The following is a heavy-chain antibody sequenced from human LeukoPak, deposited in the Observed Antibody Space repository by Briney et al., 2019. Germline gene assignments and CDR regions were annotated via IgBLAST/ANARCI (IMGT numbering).Heavy chain of an antibody. CDR2: INPNSGGT. V-gene: IGHV1-2*02. CDR3: ARELNYDSSGYYFVY. J-gene: IGHJ4*02. CDR1: GYTFTVYF. D-gene: IGHD3-22*01. Sequence: WASLKVSCKASGYTFTVYFMHWVRQAPGQGLEWMGWINPNSGGTNYAQKFQGRVTITRDTSISTAYMELRRLRSDDTAVYFCARELNYDSSGYYFVYWGQGSLVTVSS.